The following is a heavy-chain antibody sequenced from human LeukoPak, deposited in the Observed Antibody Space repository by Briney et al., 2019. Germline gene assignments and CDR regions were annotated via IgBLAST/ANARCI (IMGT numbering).Heavy chain of an antibody. CDR1: GGSISSSSYY. J-gene: IGHJ4*02. CDR2: IYYSGST. D-gene: IGHD5-18*01. CDR3: ASHVESLGYSYGYYY. V-gene: IGHV4-39*07. Sequence: PSETLSLTCTVSGGSISSSSYYWGWIRQPPGKGLEWIGSIYYSGSTYYNPSLKSRVTISVDTSKNQFSLKLSSVTAADTAVYYCASHVESLGYSYGYYYWGQGTLVTVSS.